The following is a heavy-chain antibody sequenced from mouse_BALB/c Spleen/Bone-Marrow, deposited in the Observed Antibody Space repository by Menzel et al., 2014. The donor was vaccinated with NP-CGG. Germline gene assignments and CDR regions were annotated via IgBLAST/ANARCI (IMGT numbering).Heavy chain of an antibody. V-gene: IGHV1S81*02. CDR2: INPSNGRA. D-gene: IGHD2-2*01. J-gene: IGHJ3*01. CDR3: ARAGGYDGFAY. CDR1: GYTFTSYW. Sequence: QVQLQQPGAELVKPGASVKLSCKASGYTFTSYWIHWVKLRPGHGLEWIGEINPSNGRADYNEKFRSKATLTVDRSSSTAYMQLSSLTSEDSAVYYCARAGGYDGFAYWGQGTLVTVSA.